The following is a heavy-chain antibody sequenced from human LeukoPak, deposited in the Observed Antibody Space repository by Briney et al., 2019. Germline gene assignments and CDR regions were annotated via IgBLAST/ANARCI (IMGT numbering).Heavy chain of an antibody. V-gene: IGHV5-51*01. D-gene: IGHD1-26*01. Sequence: GESLKISCKGSGYSFTNYWIGWVRQMPGKGLEWMGIIYPGDSDTRYSPSFQGQVTISADKSISTAYLQWSSLKASDTAMYYCARGYLRSGSYYLFDYWGQGTLVTVSS. CDR2: IYPGDSDT. CDR3: ARGYLRSGSYYLFDY. CDR1: GYSFTNYW. J-gene: IGHJ4*02.